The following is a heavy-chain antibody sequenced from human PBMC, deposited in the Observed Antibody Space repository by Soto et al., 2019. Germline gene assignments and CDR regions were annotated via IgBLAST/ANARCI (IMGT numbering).Heavy chain of an antibody. CDR1: GFSLTTSGVG. V-gene: IGHV2-5*02. Sequence: QITLNESGPTQVKPRQTLTLTCTFSGFSLTTSGVGVGWIRQSPGKAPEWLALIYWDDDKRYSPSLKSRLTITKDTPNNQMVPTMADLDPADTATYYCAHRVLRTVFGLVTTTAIYFDFWGQGTPVAVSS. CDR3: AHRVLRTVFGLVTTTAIYFDF. CDR2: IYWDDDK. J-gene: IGHJ4*02. D-gene: IGHD3-3*01.